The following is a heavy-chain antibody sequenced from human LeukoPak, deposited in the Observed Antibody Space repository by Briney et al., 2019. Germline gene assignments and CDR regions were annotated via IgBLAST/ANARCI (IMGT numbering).Heavy chain of an antibody. J-gene: IGHJ6*03. Sequence: GGSLRLSCAASGFTFSSYSMNWVRQAPGKGLEWVSSISSSSSYIYYADSVKGRFTISRDNAKNSLYLQMNSLRAEDTAVYYCARPVAGKTWLGLYYYYMDVWGKGTTVTVSS. V-gene: IGHV3-21*01. CDR2: ISSSSSYI. CDR1: GFTFSSYS. D-gene: IGHD6-19*01. CDR3: ARPVAGKTWLGLYYYYMDV.